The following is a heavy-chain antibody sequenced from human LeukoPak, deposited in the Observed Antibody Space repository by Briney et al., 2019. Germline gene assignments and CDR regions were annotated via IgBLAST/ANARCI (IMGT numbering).Heavy chain of an antibody. J-gene: IGHJ4*02. CDR3: AKERISMMVVVFDC. Sequence: GGSLRLSCAASGXTFNNYAMSWVRQAPGRGLEWVSAISGGGGSTYYANSVKGRFTISRDNSKNTLYLQMNSLRAEDTAVYYCAKERISMMVVVFDCWGQGTLVTVSS. D-gene: IGHD3-22*01. CDR1: GXTFNNYA. V-gene: IGHV3-23*01. CDR2: ISGGGGST.